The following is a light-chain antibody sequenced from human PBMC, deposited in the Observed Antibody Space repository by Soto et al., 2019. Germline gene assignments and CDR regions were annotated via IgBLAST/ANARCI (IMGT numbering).Light chain of an antibody. J-gene: IGLJ1*01. CDR3: CSYTDSRTHI. V-gene: IGLV2-14*01. Sequence: QSALTQPASVSGSPGQSITISCTGTRSDIGRYNYVSWYQQHPGKAPKLMIYEVSYRPSGISNRFSASKSGDTASLTISGLQADDEADYYCCSYTDSRTHIFGSGTKVTVL. CDR2: EVS. CDR1: RSDIGRYNY.